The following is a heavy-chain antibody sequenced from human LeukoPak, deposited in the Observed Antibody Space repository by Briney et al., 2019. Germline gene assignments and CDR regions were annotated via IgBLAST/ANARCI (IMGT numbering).Heavy chain of an antibody. D-gene: IGHD3-22*01. CDR2: IKTDGSEK. Sequence: GGSLRLSCAASGFTFSNAWMSWVRQAPGKGLEWVANIKTDGSEKIYVDSLKGRFTISRDNAKNSLYLQMNSLRAGDTAVYYCARAGFPVYDRSGSGGVYFDYWGQGTLVTVSS. V-gene: IGHV3-7*01. CDR1: GFTFSNAW. CDR3: ARAGFPVYDRSGSGGVYFDY. J-gene: IGHJ4*02.